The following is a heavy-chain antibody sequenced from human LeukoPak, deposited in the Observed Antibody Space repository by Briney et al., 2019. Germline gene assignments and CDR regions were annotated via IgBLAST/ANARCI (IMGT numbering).Heavy chain of an antibody. CDR2: IYRSGST. V-gene: IGHV4-39*01. CDR3: AGWDGYNYGGVDY. Sequence: SETLSLTCTLSGASISSSTYYWGWIRQPPGKGLEWIGTIYRSGSTYYNPSLKSRVTMSVDTSNNQLSLKLSSVTAADTAVYYCAGWDGYNYGGVDYWGQGTLVTVPS. CDR1: GASISSSTYY. D-gene: IGHD5-24*01. J-gene: IGHJ4*02.